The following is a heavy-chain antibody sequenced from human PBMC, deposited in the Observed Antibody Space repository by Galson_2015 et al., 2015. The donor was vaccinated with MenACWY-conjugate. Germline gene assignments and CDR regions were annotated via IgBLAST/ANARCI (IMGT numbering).Heavy chain of an antibody. D-gene: IGHD4-23*01. V-gene: IGHV4-31*03. CDR2: IYYSGST. CDR3: ASPYGGNAWPFDI. Sequence: TLSLTCTVSGGSISSGGYYWSWIRQHPGKGLEWIGYIYYSGSTYYNPSLKSRVTISVDTSKNQFSLKLSSVTAADTAVYYCASPYGGNAWPFDIWGQGTMVTVSS. CDR1: GGSISSGGYY. J-gene: IGHJ3*02.